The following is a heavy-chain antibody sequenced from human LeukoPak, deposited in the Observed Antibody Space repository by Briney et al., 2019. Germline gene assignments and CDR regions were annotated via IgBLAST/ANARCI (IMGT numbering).Heavy chain of an antibody. CDR2: INPNSGGT. Sequence: ASVKVSCKASGYTFTGYYMHWVRQAPGRGLEWMGWINPNSGGTNYAQKFQGRVTMTRDTSISTAYMELSRLRSDDTAVYYCARGTISDITMIVVVTDYWGQGTLVTVSS. CDR1: GYTFTGYY. D-gene: IGHD3-22*01. J-gene: IGHJ4*02. V-gene: IGHV1-2*02. CDR3: ARGTISDITMIVVVTDY.